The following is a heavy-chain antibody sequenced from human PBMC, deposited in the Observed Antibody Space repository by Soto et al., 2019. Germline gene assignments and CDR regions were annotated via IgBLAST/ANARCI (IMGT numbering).Heavy chain of an antibody. J-gene: IGHJ4*02. CDR1: GFTFSSYW. V-gene: IGHV3-74*01. Sequence: GGSLRLSCAASGFTFSSYWMHWVRQAPGKGLVWVSRINSDGISTSYADSVRGRFTISRDNAKNTLYLQMNSLRAEDTAVYYCAREDKWSDDPLDYWGQGTLVTVSS. CDR3: AREDKWSDDPLDY. D-gene: IGHD1-26*01. CDR2: INSDGIST.